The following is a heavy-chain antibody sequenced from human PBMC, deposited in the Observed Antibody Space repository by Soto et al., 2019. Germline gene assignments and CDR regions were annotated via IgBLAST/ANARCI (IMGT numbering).Heavy chain of an antibody. D-gene: IGHD6-19*01. J-gene: IGHJ4*02. Sequence: PSETLSLTCTVSGGCISSYYWSWIRQPPGKGLEWIGYIYYSGSTNYNPSLKSRVTISVDTSKNQFSLKLSSVTAADTAVYYCARDRYSGSGFDYWGQGTLVTVSS. CDR2: IYYSGST. CDR3: ARDRYSGSGFDY. CDR1: GGCISSYY. V-gene: IGHV4-59*01.